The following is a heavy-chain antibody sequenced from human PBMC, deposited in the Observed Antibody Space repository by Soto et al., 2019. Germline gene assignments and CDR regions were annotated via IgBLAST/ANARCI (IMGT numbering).Heavy chain of an antibody. V-gene: IGHV4-39*01. D-gene: IGHD5-18*01. CDR3: ARHQWIHSKFDY. J-gene: IGHJ4*02. CDR2: IYYSGST. CDR1: GGSISSSSYY. Sequence: SETLSLTCTVSGGSISSSSYYWGWIRQPPGKGLEWIGSIYYSGSTYYNPSLKSRVTISVDTSKNQFSLKLSSVTAADTAVYYCARHQWIHSKFDYWGQGTLVTVSS.